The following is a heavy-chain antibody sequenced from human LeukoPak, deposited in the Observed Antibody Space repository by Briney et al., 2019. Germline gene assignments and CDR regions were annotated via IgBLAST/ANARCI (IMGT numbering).Heavy chain of an antibody. J-gene: IGHJ3*02. CDR3: ARGRFYVFDI. CDR1: GGALRDYS. CDR2: INHRGNT. D-gene: IGHD2/OR15-2a*01. V-gene: IGHV4-34*01. Sequence: KPSETLSLTFGIYGGALRDYSWTWIRPPPRPGLEWIGEINHRGNTNFNPSLKSRVTISVDTSKNQFSLKLTSVTAADTALYFCARGRFYVFDIWGQGTLVTVSS.